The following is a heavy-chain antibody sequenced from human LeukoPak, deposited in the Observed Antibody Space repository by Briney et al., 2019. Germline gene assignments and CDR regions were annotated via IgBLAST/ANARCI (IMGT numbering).Heavy chain of an antibody. Sequence: GGSLRLACSASGFTFSSYWMNWVRQAPGKGLEWVAHIKPDGSEKYHVDSVKGQFTITRDNAKNSLYLQMNSLRDEDTAIYYCYCSSGIWGQGTMVTVSS. CDR3: YCSSGI. CDR1: GFTFSSYW. J-gene: IGHJ3*02. D-gene: IGHD2-8*01. CDR2: IKPDGSEK. V-gene: IGHV3-7*02.